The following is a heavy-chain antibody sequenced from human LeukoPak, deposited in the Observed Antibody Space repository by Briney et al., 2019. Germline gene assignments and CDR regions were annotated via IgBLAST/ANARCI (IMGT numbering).Heavy chain of an antibody. J-gene: IGHJ4*02. CDR3: ARSGYSGYGDY. CDR2: ISSYNGKT. D-gene: IGHD5-12*01. CDR1: VYTFTSYG. V-gene: IGHV1-18*01. Sequence: ASVKVSCKASVYTFTSYGISCVRQAPGQGREWMGGISSYNGKTNYAQNLPGRVTMTKDTSTSTAYMELRSLRSDDTAVYYCARSGYSGYGDYWGQGTLVTVSS.